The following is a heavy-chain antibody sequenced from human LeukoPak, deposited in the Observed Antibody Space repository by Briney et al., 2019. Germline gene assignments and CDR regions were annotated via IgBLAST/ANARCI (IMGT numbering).Heavy chain of an antibody. CDR2: IYYTGNT. J-gene: IGHJ5*02. CDR3: ARDRLQLQS. D-gene: IGHD5-24*01. CDR1: GGCIGYYY. Sequence: PSETLSLTCTVSGGCIGYYYWNWIRQPPGKGLEWIGYIYYTGNTNYNPSLKSRVTISVDTSKNQFSLKLSSVTAADTAVYYCARDRLQLQSWGQGTLVTVSS. V-gene: IGHV4-59*01.